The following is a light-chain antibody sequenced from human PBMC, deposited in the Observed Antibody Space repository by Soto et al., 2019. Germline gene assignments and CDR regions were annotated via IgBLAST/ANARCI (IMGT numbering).Light chain of an antibody. CDR1: QSVLYSSNNKNY. V-gene: IGKV4-1*01. CDR2: WAS. Sequence: DIVMTQSPDSLAVSLGERATINCKSSQSVLYSSNNKNYLAWYQQKPGQPPKLLIYWASPRESGVPDRFSGSGSGTDFPLTISSLQAEDVAVYYCQQYYSTPLTFGGGTKVDIK. CDR3: QQYYSTPLT. J-gene: IGKJ4*01.